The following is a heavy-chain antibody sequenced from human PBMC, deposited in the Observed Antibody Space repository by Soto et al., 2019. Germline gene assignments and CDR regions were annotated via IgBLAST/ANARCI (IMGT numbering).Heavy chain of an antibody. CDR1: GFTFSSYG. V-gene: IGHV3-30*18. CDR2: ISYDGTDK. Sequence: QVQLVESGGGVVQPGRSLRLSCAASGFTFSSYGIHWVRQAPGKGLEWLPLISYDGTDKYYADSVKGRFTISRDNSKNTLYLQMSSLGPEDTAVYYCVKERYAQLWLEDYGMDVWGQGTTVTV. J-gene: IGHJ6*02. D-gene: IGHD5-18*01. CDR3: VKERYAQLWLEDYGMDV.